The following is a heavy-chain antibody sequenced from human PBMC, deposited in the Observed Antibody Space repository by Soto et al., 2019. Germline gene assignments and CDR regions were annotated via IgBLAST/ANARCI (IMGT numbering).Heavy chain of an antibody. Sequence: ASVKVSCKASGYTFTGYYMHWVRQAPGQWLEWMGWINPNSGGTNYAQKFQGRVTMTRDTSISTAYMELSRLRSDATAVYYCARDIYSSGWSPHWFDPWGQGTLVTVSS. V-gene: IGHV1-2*02. J-gene: IGHJ5*02. CDR1: GYTFTGYY. CDR2: INPNSGGT. CDR3: ARDIYSSGWSPHWFDP. D-gene: IGHD6-19*01.